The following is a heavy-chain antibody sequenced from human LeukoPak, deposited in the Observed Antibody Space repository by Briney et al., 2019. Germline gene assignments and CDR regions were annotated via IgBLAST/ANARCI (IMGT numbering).Heavy chain of an antibody. Sequence: SETLSLTCAVYGGSFSGYYWSWIRQPPGKGLEWIGEINHSGSTNYNPSLKSRVTISVDTSKNQFSLKLSSVTAADTAVYYCARGCRSSGWHRLPRDNWFDPWGQGTLVTVSS. D-gene: IGHD6-19*01. J-gene: IGHJ5*02. CDR3: ARGCRSSGWHRLPRDNWFDP. CDR1: GGSFSGYY. CDR2: INHSGST. V-gene: IGHV4-34*01.